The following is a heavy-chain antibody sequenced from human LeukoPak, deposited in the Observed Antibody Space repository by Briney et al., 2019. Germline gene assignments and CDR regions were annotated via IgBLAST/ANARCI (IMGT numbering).Heavy chain of an antibody. CDR2: IHTSGST. V-gene: IGHV4-4*07. D-gene: IGHD1-14*01. J-gene: IGHJ2*01. CDR3: ARRGSGASLEYYFDL. CDR1: GVSISSYY. Sequence: SETLSLTCTVSGVSISSYYWSWIRQPAGKGLEWIGRIHTSGSTNYNPSLKSRVTMSLDTSKNQFSLKLTSVTAADTAVYYCARRGSGASLEYYFDLWGRGTLVTVSS.